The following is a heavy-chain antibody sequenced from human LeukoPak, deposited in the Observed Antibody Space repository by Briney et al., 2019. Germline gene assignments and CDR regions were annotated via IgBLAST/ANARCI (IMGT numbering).Heavy chain of an antibody. CDR1: GFTLSCYW. Sequence: GGSLRLSCAASGFTLSCYWMHWVRQAPGKGLVWVSRINGDGSSTGYADSVKGRFTISRDNAKDTLYLQMNSLRAEDTAVYYCVRGTISWASSAFDIWGQGTMVTVSS. CDR2: INGDGSST. CDR3: VRGTISWASSAFDI. D-gene: IGHD2-2*01. J-gene: IGHJ3*02. V-gene: IGHV3-74*01.